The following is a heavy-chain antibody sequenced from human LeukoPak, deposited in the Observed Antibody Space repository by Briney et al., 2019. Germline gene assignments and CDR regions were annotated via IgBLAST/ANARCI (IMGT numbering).Heavy chain of an antibody. V-gene: IGHV3-20*04. CDR1: GFDFSNYA. Sequence: PGGSLRLSCGASGFDFSNYAMSWVRQAPGKGPEWVAGISWNSDSTGYPDSVKGRFTISRDNAKNSLYLQMNSLRVEDTALYYCARDRRGITGTEWFDPWGQGTLVTVSS. D-gene: IGHD1-20*01. CDR2: ISWNSDST. CDR3: ARDRRGITGTEWFDP. J-gene: IGHJ5*02.